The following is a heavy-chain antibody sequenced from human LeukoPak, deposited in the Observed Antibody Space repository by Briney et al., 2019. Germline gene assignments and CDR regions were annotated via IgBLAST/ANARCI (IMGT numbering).Heavy chain of an antibody. J-gene: IGHJ4*02. Sequence: PSETLSLTCAVYGGSFSGYYWSWIRQPPGKGLEWIGYIYYSGSTNYNPSLKSRVTISVDTSKNQFSLKLSSVTAADTAVYYCASYPSSLWGQGTLVTVSS. V-gene: IGHV4-59*01. D-gene: IGHD2-15*01. CDR3: ASYPSSL. CDR1: GGSFSGYY. CDR2: IYYSGST.